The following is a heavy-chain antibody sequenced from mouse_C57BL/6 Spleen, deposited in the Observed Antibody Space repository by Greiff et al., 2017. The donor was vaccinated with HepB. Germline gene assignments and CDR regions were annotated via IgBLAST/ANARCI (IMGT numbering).Heavy chain of an antibody. CDR3: ARGLSFDY. D-gene: IGHD6-2*01. CDR1: GYSITSGYY. CDR2: ISYDGSN. V-gene: IGHV3-6*01. Sequence: VQLKESGPGLVKPSQSLSLTCSVPGYSITSGYYWNWIRQFPGNKLEWMGYISYDGSNNYNPSLKIRISITRDTSKNQFFLKLNSVTTEDTATEYCARGLSFDYWGQGTTLTVSS. J-gene: IGHJ2*01.